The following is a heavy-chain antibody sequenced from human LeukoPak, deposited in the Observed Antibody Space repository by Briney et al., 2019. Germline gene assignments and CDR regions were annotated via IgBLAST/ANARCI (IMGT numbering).Heavy chain of an antibody. J-gene: IGHJ6*03. D-gene: IGHD6-19*01. CDR1: GYTFTSYG. Sequence: ASVKLSCKASGYTFTSYGINWVRHATGQGPEWMGWMNPNSGNTGYAHNIQGRVTITRKTSITTAYMVPSNLRSENTAEHSFARGPNSSGWRNYYYLDVWGKGTTVSISS. CDR3: ARGPNSSGWRNYYYLDV. V-gene: IGHV1-8*02. CDR2: MNPNSGNT.